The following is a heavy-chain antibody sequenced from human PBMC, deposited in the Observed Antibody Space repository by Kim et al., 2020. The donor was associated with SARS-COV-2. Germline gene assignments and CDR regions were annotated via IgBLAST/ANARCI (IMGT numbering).Heavy chain of an antibody. D-gene: IGHD3-10*01. V-gene: IGHV4-30-4*01. CDR3: ARDWEYYYGSGRGGRDV. Sequence: SETLSLTCTVSGGSISSGDYYWSWIRQPPGKGLEWIGYIYYSGSTYYNPSLKSRVTISVDTSKNQFSLKLSSVTAADTAVYYCARDWEYYYGSGRGGRDVWGQGTRVTVSS. CDR1: GGSISSGDYY. CDR2: IYYSGST. J-gene: IGHJ6*02.